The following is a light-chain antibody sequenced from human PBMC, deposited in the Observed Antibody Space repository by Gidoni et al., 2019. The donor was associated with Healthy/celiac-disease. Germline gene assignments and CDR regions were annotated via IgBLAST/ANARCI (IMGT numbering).Light chain of an antibody. Sequence: QSALPQPASVSGSPGPSITISCTGTSSDVGGYNYVSWYQQHPGKAPKLMIYDVSNRPSAVSNRVSGSKSGNTASLTISELQDEDEADYYGSSYTSSSTLFGGGTKLTVL. J-gene: IGLJ2*01. CDR3: SSYTSSSTL. V-gene: IGLV2-14*01. CDR2: DVS. CDR1: SSDVGGYNY.